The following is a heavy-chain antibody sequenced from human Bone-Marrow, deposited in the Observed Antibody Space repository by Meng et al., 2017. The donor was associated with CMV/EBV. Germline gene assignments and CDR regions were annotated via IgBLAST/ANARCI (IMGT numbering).Heavy chain of an antibody. Sequence: GESLKISCAASGFTVSSNYMSWVRQAPGKGLEWVSVIYSGGSTYYADSVKGRFTISRDNSKNTLYLQMNSLRAEDTAVYYCARDPVWEGAFDIWGQGTMVTV. V-gene: IGHV3-66*02. D-gene: IGHD1-26*01. CDR2: IYSGGST. J-gene: IGHJ3*02. CDR1: GFTVSSNY. CDR3: ARDPVWEGAFDI.